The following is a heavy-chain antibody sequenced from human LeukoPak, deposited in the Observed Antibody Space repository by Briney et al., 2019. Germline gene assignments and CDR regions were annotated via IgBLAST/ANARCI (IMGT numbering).Heavy chain of an antibody. CDR2: IYHSGST. CDR3: AREGRDGYNWDAFDI. V-gene: IGHV4-38-2*02. J-gene: IGHJ3*02. D-gene: IGHD5-24*01. CDR1: GYSISSGYY. Sequence: SETLSLTCTVSGYSISSGYYWGWIRQPPGKGLEWIGSIYHSGSTYYNPSLKSRVTISVDKSKNQFSLKLSSVTAADTAVYYCAREGRDGYNWDAFDIWGQGTMVTVSS.